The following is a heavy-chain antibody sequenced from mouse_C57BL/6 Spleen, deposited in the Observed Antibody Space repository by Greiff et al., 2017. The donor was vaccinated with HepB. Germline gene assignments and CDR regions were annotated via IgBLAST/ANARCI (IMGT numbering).Heavy chain of an antibody. Sequence: EVQLQQSGPGLVKPSQSLSLTCSVTGYSITSGYYWNWIRQFPGNKLEWMGYISYDGSNNYNPSLKNRISITRDTSKNQFFLKLNSVTTEDTATYYCTRDHITTVVANAMDYWGQGTSVTVSS. D-gene: IGHD1-1*01. CDR1: GYSITSGYY. V-gene: IGHV3-6*01. CDR2: ISYDGSN. J-gene: IGHJ4*01. CDR3: TRDHITTVVANAMDY.